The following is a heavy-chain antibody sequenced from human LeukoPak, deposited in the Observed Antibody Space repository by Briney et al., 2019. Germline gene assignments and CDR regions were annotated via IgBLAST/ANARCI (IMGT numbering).Heavy chain of an antibody. CDR2: ISYDGSNK. D-gene: IGHD3-22*01. CDR3: AKPQSSGYYYGHFDY. V-gene: IGHV3-30*18. J-gene: IGHJ4*02. CDR1: GFTFSSYG. Sequence: GGSLRLSCAASGFTFSSYGMHWVRQAPGKGLEWVAVISYDGSNKYYADSVKGRFTISRDNSKSTLYLQMNSLRAEDTAVYYCAKPQSSGYYYGHFDYWGQGTLVTVSS.